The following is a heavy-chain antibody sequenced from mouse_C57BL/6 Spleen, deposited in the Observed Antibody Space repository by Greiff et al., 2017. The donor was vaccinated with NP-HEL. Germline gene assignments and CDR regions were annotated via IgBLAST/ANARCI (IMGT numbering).Heavy chain of an antibody. CDR3: TRHPLSSYAMDY. CDR1: GFTFSSYA. CDR2: ISSGGDYI. V-gene: IGHV5-9-1*02. J-gene: IGHJ4*01. Sequence: EVQRVESGEGLVKPGGSLKLSCAASGFTFSSYAMSWVRQTPEKRLEWVAYISSGGDYIYYAETVKGRFTISRDNARNTLYLQMSSLKSEDTAMYYCTRHPLSSYAMDYWGQGTSVTVSS.